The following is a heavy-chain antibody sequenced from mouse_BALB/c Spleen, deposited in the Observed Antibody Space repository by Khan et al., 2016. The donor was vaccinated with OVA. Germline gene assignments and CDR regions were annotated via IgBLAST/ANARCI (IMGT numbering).Heavy chain of an antibody. CDR1: GFTFSAYG. J-gene: IGHJ3*01. V-gene: IGHV5-6*01. Sequence: EVELVESGGDLVRPGGSLKLSCAASGFTFSAYGMSWVRQSPDKRLEWVATINSDGYYTYSPDSLKGRFIISRDNAKNTLYMQMRSLKSEDTAMYYCASHVSGSFAYWGQGTLVTVSA. CDR3: ASHVSGSFAY. CDR2: INSDGYYT. D-gene: IGHD1-3*01.